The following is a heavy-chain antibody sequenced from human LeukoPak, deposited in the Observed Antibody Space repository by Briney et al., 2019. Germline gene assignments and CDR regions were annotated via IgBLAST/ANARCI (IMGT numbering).Heavy chain of an antibody. CDR3: AKEAYYYGSGSHFNYYYYYMDV. CDR1: GYTFTSYD. CDR2: LNPNSGNT. D-gene: IGHD3-10*01. V-gene: IGHV1-8*01. J-gene: IGHJ6*03. Sequence: ASVKVSCKASGYTFTSYDINWVRQATGQGLEWMGWLNPNSGNTVYAQKFQGRVTMTMNTSISTAYMELSSLRSEDTAVYYCAKEAYYYGSGSHFNYYYYYMDVWGKGTPVTVSS.